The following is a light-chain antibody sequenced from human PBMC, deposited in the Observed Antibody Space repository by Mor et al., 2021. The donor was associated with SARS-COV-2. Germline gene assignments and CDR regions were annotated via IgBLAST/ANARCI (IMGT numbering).Light chain of an antibody. CDR2: EVS. Sequence: HDPGKPPKRIIFEVSNRPSGVSDRFSGSKSGNTASLTISGLQAEDEADYYCASYTDTSTLGVFGGGTKLTV. V-gene: IGLV2-14*01. CDR3: ASYTDTSTLGV. J-gene: IGLJ3*02.